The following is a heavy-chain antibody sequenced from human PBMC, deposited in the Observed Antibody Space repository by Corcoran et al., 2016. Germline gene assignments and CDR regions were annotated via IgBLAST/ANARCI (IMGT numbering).Heavy chain of an antibody. V-gene: IGHV3-21*01. CDR3: ARDDYGDYALGLFDY. J-gene: IGHJ4*02. CDR2: ISSSSSYI. CDR1: GFTFSSYS. Sequence: EVQLVESGGGLVKPGGSLRLSWAASGFTFSSYSMNWVRQAPGKGLEWVSSISSSSSYIYYADSVKGRFTISRDNAKNSLYLQMNSLRAEDTAVYYCARDDYGDYALGLFDYWGQGTLVTVSS. D-gene: IGHD4-17*01.